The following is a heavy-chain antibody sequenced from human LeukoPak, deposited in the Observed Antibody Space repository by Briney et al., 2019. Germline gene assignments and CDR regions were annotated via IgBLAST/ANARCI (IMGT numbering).Heavy chain of an antibody. CDR3: ARVYYGSGSYLFDY. Sequence: WIRQPPGKGLEWVSGINWNGGSTGYADSVKGRFTISRDNAKNSLYLQMNSLRAEDTALYHCARVYYGSGSYLFDYWGQGTLVTVSS. J-gene: IGHJ4*02. CDR2: INWNGGST. D-gene: IGHD3-10*01. V-gene: IGHV3-20*01.